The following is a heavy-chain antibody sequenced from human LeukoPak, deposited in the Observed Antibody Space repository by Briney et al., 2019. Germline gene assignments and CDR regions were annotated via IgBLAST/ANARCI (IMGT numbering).Heavy chain of an antibody. V-gene: IGHV4-4*02. Sequence: SETLSLTCAVSGGSISSSNWWSWVRQPPGKGLEWIGEIYHSGSTNYNPSLKSRVTISVDKSKNQFSLKLSSVTAADTAVYYCASSYCSSTSCPLDYWGQGTLVTVSS. J-gene: IGHJ4*02. CDR1: GGSISSSNW. CDR3: ASSYCSSTSCPLDY. D-gene: IGHD2-2*01. CDR2: IYHSGST.